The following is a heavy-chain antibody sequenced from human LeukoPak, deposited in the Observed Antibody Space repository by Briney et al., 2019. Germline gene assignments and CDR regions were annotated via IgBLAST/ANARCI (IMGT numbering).Heavy chain of an antibody. CDR2: IYISGNI. Sequence: SETLSLTCTVSGASLSSSNYFWGWIRQPPGKGLEWIGTIYISGNIYYNPSLESRVTISGDTSKNQFSLRLSSVTAADTAVYYCARGEVVTASLPDYFYYYMDVWGKGTTVTISS. CDR1: GASLSSSNYF. D-gene: IGHD2-21*02. CDR3: ARGEVVTASLPDYFYYYMDV. J-gene: IGHJ6*03. V-gene: IGHV4-39*07.